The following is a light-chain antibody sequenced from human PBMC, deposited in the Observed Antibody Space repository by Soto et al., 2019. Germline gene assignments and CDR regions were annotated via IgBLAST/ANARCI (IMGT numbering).Light chain of an antibody. V-gene: IGKV1-5*01. CDR1: QNIDRW. CDR2: EAS. CDR3: QRFDGP. J-gene: IGKJ2*01. Sequence: VLMTQSPSTLSASVGDTVTIACRASQNIDRWLTWYQQKPGKAPKLLIMEASNLQGGVPSRFSGGGFGTEFTLTINSLQPDDFATYYCQRFDGPFGQGT.